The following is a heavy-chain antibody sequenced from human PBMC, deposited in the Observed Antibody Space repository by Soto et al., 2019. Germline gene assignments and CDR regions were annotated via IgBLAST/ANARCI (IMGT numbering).Heavy chain of an antibody. CDR2: ISHSDTTI. CDR1: GFTFSDYY. CDR3: ARGQFCPNH. Sequence: VQLVESGGGLVKPGESLRLSCAASGFTFSDYYMSWIRQAPGKGLEWVSYISHSDTTIYYADSVKGRFTISRDNAKNSVSLQMDSLRAEDTSVYYCARGQFCPNHWGQGTLVTVSS. V-gene: IGHV3-11*01. J-gene: IGHJ4*02.